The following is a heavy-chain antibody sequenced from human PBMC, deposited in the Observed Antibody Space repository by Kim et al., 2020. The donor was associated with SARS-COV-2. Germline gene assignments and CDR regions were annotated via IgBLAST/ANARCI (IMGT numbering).Heavy chain of an antibody. Sequence: ASVKVSCKASGYTFTGYYMHWVRQAPGQGLEWMGRINPNSGGPNYAQKFQGRVTMTRDTSISTAYMELSRLRSDDTAVYYCARGAKVVRFRELRTDAFDIWGQETMVTVSS. CDR1: GYTFTGYY. D-gene: IGHD3-10*01. CDR3: ARGAKVVRFRELRTDAFDI. CDR2: INPNSGGP. V-gene: IGHV1-2*06. J-gene: IGHJ3*02.